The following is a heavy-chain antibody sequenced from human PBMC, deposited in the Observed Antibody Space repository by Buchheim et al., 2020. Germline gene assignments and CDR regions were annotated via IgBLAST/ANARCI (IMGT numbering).Heavy chain of an antibody. J-gene: IGHJ4*02. Sequence: EVQLVESGGHLVQPGGSMRLSCGASGFNFSAYLMSWVRQAPGKGLEWVANIRKDGSEEFYVDSVEGRFTISRDNAKSSLYLQMNILRAEDTALYYCARVGSGWAYFDYWGQGTL. V-gene: IGHV3-7*01. CDR3: ARVGSGWAYFDY. CDR2: IRKDGSEE. D-gene: IGHD6-19*01. CDR1: GFNFSAYL.